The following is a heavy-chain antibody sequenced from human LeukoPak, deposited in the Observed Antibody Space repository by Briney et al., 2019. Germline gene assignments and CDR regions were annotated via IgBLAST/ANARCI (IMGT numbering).Heavy chain of an antibody. D-gene: IGHD3-3*01. CDR2: IYHSGST. Sequence: PSETLSLTCAVSGGSISSSNWWSWVRQPPGKGLEWIGEIYHSGSTNYNPSLKSRVTISVDKSKNQFSLKLSSVTAADTAVYYCARGLFYYDFWSGYYCSNWFDPWGQGTLVTVSS. CDR1: GGSISSSNW. CDR3: ARGLFYYDFWSGYYCSNWFDP. V-gene: IGHV4-4*02. J-gene: IGHJ5*02.